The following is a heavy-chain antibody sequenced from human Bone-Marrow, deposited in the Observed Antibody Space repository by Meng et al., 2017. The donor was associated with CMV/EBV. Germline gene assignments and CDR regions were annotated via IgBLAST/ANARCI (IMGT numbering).Heavy chain of an antibody. CDR1: GYTFTSYY. J-gene: IGHJ4*02. CDR3: ARDLTIFGLVTRTDY. D-gene: IGHD3-3*01. Sequence: ASVKVSCKASGYTFTSYYMHWVRQAPGQGLEWMGIINPSGGSTSYAQKFQGRVTMTRDTSTSTVYMELSSLRSEDTAVYYCARDLTIFGLVTRTDYWGQGTLVTVSS. CDR2: INPSGGST. V-gene: IGHV1-46*01.